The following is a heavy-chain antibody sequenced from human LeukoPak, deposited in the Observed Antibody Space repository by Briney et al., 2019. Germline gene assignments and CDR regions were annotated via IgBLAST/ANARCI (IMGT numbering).Heavy chain of an antibody. V-gene: IGHV4-34*01. Sequence: PSETLSLTCAVYGGSFSGSNWSWIRQPPGKGLEWIGEIYNSGSTIYSPSLKSRVTISVDTSKNQFSLNLISVTAADTAVYYCVRTYDYWGQGTLVTVSS. CDR3: VRTYDY. CDR1: GGSFSGSN. CDR2: IYNSGST. J-gene: IGHJ4*02.